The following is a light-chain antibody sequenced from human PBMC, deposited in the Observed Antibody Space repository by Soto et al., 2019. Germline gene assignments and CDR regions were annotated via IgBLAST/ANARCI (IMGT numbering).Light chain of an antibody. Sequence: EIVMTQSPATLSVSPGGRATLSCRASQSISDTLAWYQQKPGQAPRLLIYGASTRATGIPAGFSGSGSGTEFTLTISSLQSEDFAVYYCQQYNNWPPRTFGQGTKVDIK. CDR2: GAS. CDR3: QQYNNWPPRT. CDR1: QSISDT. J-gene: IGKJ1*01. V-gene: IGKV3-15*01.